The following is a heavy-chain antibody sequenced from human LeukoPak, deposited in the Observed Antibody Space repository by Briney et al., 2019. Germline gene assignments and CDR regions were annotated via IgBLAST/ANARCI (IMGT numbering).Heavy chain of an antibody. V-gene: IGHV4-34*01. Sequence: SETLSLTCAVYGGSFSGYYWSWIRQPPGKGLEWIGEINHSGSTNYNPSLKSRVTISVDTSKNQFSLKLSSVTAADTAVYYCARGPFRRYCGGDCYSIDYWGQGTLVTVSS. CDR1: GGSFSGYY. CDR2: INHSGST. D-gene: IGHD2-21*02. CDR3: ARGPFRRYCGGDCYSIDY. J-gene: IGHJ4*02.